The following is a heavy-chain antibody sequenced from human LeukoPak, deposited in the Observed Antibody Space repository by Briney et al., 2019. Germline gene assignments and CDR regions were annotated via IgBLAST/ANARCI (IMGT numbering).Heavy chain of an antibody. CDR2: IIYSGGAT. D-gene: IGHD3-3*01. CDR3: ARDDDLWGDRAFDI. V-gene: IGHV3-23*01. CDR1: GFTFSRSA. Sequence: GGSLRLSCAASGFTFSRSAMTWVRQGPGTGLEFVASIIYSGGATYYADSVKGRFTISRDNSKNTLYLQMNSLRAEDTAVYYCARDDDLWGDRAFDIWGQGTMVTVSS. J-gene: IGHJ3*02.